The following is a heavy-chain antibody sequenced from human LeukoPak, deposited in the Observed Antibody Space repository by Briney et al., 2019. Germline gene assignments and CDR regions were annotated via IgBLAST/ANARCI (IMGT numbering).Heavy chain of an antibody. J-gene: IGHJ3*02. CDR2: ISAYNGNT. Sequence: ASVKVSCKASGYTFTSYGISWVRQAHGQGLEWMGRISAYNGNTNYAQQLQGRVTMTTDTSTSTAYMELRSLRSDDTAVYYCARDRDIVVVPAAPTGDAFDIWGQGTIVTVSS. V-gene: IGHV1-18*01. D-gene: IGHD2-2*01. CDR3: ARDRDIVVVPAAPTGDAFDI. CDR1: GYTFTSYG.